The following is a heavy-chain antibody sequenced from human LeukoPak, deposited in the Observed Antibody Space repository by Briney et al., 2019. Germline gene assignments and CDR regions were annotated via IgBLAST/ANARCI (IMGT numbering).Heavy chain of an antibody. CDR3: ARAKGLFDH. J-gene: IGHJ4*02. Sequence: ASVKVSCKASGYTFAIYYIHWVRQAPGQGLEWMGIINPSGGSTSYTQKFQGRLIMTRDTSTSTVYMELSSLRSEDTAVYYCARAKGLFDHWGQGTLVTVSS. CDR1: GYTFAIYY. CDR2: INPSGGST. V-gene: IGHV1-46*01.